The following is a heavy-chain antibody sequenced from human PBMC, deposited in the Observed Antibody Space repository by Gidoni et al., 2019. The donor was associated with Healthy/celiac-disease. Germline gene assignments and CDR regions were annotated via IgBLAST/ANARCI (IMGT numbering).Heavy chain of an antibody. CDR2: ISYDGSNK. V-gene: IGHV3-30-3*01. J-gene: IGHJ4*02. CDR3: ARGSWQLVPPEHFDY. CDR1: GFTFSRYA. D-gene: IGHD6-6*01. Sequence: QVQLLEPGGGVAQPGRALRLPCSASGFTFSRYAMPWGRRAPGKGLARVAVISYDGSNKYYADSVKGRFTISRDNSKNTLYLQMNSLRAEDTAVYYCARGSWQLVPPEHFDYWGQGTLVTVSS.